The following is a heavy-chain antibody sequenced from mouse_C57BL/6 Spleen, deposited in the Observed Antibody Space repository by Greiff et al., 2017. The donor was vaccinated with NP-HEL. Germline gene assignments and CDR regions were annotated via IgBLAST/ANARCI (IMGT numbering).Heavy chain of an antibody. CDR1: GYTFTDYY. CDR2: INPNNGGT. V-gene: IGHV1-26*01. CDR3: ARSRVSTSYDYDGAWFAY. J-gene: IGHJ3*01. D-gene: IGHD2-4*01. Sequence: EVQLQQSGPELVKPGASVKISCKASGYTFTDYYMNWVKQSHGKSLEWIGDINPNNGGTSYNQKFKGKATLTVDKSSSTAYMELRSLTSEDSAVYYCARSRVSTSYDYDGAWFAYWGQGTLVTVSA.